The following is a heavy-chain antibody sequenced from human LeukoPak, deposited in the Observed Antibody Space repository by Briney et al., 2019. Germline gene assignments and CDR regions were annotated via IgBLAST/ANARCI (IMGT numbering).Heavy chain of an antibody. Sequence: GGSLRLSCAASGFTFDDYGMSWVRQAPGKGLEWVSGINWNGGSTGYADSVKGRFTISRDNAKNSLYLQMNSLRAEDTAVYYCARARYCSSTSCRNWFDPWGQGTLVTVSS. CDR3: ARARYCSSTSCRNWFDP. D-gene: IGHD2-2*01. CDR1: GFTFDDYG. CDR2: INWNGGST. V-gene: IGHV3-20*04. J-gene: IGHJ5*02.